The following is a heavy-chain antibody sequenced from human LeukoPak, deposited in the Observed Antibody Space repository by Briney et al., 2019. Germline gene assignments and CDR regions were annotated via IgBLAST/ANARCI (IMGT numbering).Heavy chain of an antibody. CDR1: GGSFSGYY. J-gene: IGHJ4*02. V-gene: IGHV4-34*01. Sequence: KPSETLSLTCAVYGGSFSGYYWSWIRQPPGKGLEWIGEINHSGSTNYNPSLKSRVTISVDTSKNQFSLKLSSVTAADTAVYYCARDQPFGSDYWGQGTLVTVSS. CDR3: ARDQPFGSDY. D-gene: IGHD3-16*01. CDR2: INHSGST.